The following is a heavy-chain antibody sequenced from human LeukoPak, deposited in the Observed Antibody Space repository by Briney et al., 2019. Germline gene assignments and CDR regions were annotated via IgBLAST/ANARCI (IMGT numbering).Heavy chain of an antibody. CDR1: GFTFSSYA. Sequence: GGSLRLSCAASGFTFSSYAMSWVRQAPGKGLEWVSAISGSGGTTYYADSVKGRFTISRDNSKNTLYLQMNSLRADDTAVCYCAKDRSSGSPYYFDYWGQVTLVTDSS. CDR2: ISGSGGTT. V-gene: IGHV3-23*01. J-gene: IGHJ4*02. CDR3: AKDRSSGSPYYFDY. D-gene: IGHD6-19*01.